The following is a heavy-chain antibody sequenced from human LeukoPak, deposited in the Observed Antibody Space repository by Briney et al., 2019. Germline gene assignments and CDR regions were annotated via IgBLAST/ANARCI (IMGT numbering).Heavy chain of an antibody. CDR1: GYSISSGCY. J-gene: IGHJ4*02. Sequence: SETLSLTCTVSGYSISSGCYWGWIRQPPGKGLEWIGSIYHSESTYYNPSLKSRVTISVDTSKNQFSLKLSFVTAADTAVYYSARGDSSGYYFSPYYFDYWGQGTLVTVSS. V-gene: IGHV4-38-2*02. CDR2: IYHSEST. CDR3: ARGDSSGYYFSPYYFDY. D-gene: IGHD3-22*01.